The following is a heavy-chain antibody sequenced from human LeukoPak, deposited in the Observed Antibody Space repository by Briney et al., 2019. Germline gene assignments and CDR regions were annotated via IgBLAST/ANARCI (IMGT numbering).Heavy chain of an antibody. CDR2: IDDSGNT. Sequence: PSETLSLTCTVSGGSISSYYWSWIRQPPGKGLEWIGYIDDSGNTNYNPSLKSQVSISVDRSKNQFSLKLSFVTAADTAVYYCARSDYHGSGSHTVFDAFDIWGQGTRVTVSS. J-gene: IGHJ3*02. CDR3: ARSDYHGSGSHTVFDAFDI. D-gene: IGHD3-10*01. V-gene: IGHV4-59*01. CDR1: GGSISSYY.